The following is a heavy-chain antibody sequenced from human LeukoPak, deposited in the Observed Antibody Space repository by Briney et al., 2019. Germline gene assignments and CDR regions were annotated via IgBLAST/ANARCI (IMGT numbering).Heavy chain of an antibody. V-gene: IGHV1-18*01. CDR3: ARLKFGVNSSAR. CDR2: ISVKNGDT. J-gene: IGHJ4*02. Sequence: GASVKVSCKASVYEASAYTFPKYGINWGRQAPGQGLEWMGWISVKNGDTKYAQKIQDRVTMTTDTPTRTVYTELRSLRSDDTAVYYCARLKFGVNSSARWSQGTLVTVSS. D-gene: IGHD4-23*01. CDR1: VYEASAYTFPKYG.